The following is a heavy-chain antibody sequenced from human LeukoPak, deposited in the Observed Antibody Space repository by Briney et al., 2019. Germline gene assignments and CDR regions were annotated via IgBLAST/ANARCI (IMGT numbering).Heavy chain of an antibody. CDR2: IYSGGST. D-gene: IGHD4-17*01. CDR1: GFIVSSNY. CDR3: ARDYGDYLAYFDY. V-gene: IGHV3-66*01. Sequence: PGGSLRLSCAASGFIVSSNYMSWVRQAPGKGLEWVSVIYSGGSTYYADSVKGRFTISRDNSKNTLYLQMNSLRAEDTAVYYCARDYGDYLAYFDYWGQGTLVTVSS. J-gene: IGHJ4*02.